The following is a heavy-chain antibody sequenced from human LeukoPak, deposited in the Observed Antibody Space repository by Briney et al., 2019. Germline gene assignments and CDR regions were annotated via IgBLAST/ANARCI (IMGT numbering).Heavy chain of an antibody. CDR2: IYYSGST. D-gene: IGHD3-10*01. Sequence: PSETLSLTCTVSGGSISSHYWSWIRQPPGKGLEWIGYIYYSGSTNYNPSLKSRVTISVDTSKNQFSLKLSSVTAADTAVYYCARGSYGSGSYLSWGQGTLVTVSS. CDR1: GGSISSHY. V-gene: IGHV4-59*11. CDR3: ARGSYGSGSYLS. J-gene: IGHJ5*02.